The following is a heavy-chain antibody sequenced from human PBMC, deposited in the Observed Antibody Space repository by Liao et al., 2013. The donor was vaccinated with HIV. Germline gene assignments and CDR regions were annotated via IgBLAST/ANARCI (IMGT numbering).Heavy chain of an antibody. CDR1: GGSFSGYS. J-gene: IGHJ2*01. D-gene: IGHD3-3*01. Sequence: QVQLQQWGAGLLKPSETLSLTCAVYGGSFSGYSWSWIRQPPGKGLEWIGEVNHSGSTNYNPSLKSRVTISVDTSKNQFSLKLSSVTAADTAVYYCARAGYDFWSGYYTLSWYFDLWGRGTLVTVSS. CDR3: ARAGYDFWSGYYTLSWYFDL. CDR2: VNHSGST. V-gene: IGHV4-34*01.